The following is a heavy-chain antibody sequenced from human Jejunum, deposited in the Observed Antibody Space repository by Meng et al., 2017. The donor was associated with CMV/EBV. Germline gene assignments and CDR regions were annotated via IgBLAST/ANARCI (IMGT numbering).Heavy chain of an antibody. CDR2: VHSDGSME. CDR1: GSTRSTFW. J-gene: IGHJ5*02. CDR3: VMLPPGS. V-gene: IGHV3-74*03. D-gene: IGHD3-10*01. Sequence: VQMVRVGGALVLPWVSLGGSCAVSGSTRSTFWLDWVRQVPGKGPVWVSRVHSDGSMETYEDSVKGRFTASRDNTKNTFYLQMNSLRDEDTAVYYCVMLPPGSWGQGTLVTVSS.